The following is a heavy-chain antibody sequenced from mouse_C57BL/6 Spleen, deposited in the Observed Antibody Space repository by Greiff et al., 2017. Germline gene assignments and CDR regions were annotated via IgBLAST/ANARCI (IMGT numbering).Heavy chain of an antibody. CDR2: IRNKANGYTT. D-gene: IGHD1-1*01. V-gene: IGHV7-3*01. J-gene: IGHJ4*01. CDR1: GFTFTDYY. CDR3: ACYITTVYLAMDY. Sequence: EVKLMESGGGLVKPGGSLSLSCAASGFTFTDYYMSWVSQPPGKALEWLGFIRNKANGYTTEDSASVKGRFTISRDNSQSILYLQMNALRAVYSATSYFACYITTVYLAMDYWGQGTSVTVSS.